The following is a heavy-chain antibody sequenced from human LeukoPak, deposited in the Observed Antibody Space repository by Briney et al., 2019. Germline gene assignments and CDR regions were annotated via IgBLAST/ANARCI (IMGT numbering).Heavy chain of an antibody. CDR3: ARGTSGSYIRHFDF. Sequence: PSETLSLTCTVSGGSISSYYWSWIRQPPGKGLEWIGYIYDSGSTNYNPSLKSRVTISLDTTKNPFSLKLSSVTAAETCVYSCARGTSGSYIRHFDFWGRGTLVIVSS. D-gene: IGHD1-26*01. CDR2: IYDSGST. CDR1: GGSISSYY. J-gene: IGHJ2*01. V-gene: IGHV4-59*01.